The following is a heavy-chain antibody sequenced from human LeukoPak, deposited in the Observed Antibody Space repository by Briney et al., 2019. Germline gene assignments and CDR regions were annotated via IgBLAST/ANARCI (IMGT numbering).Heavy chain of an antibody. CDR2: INHSGST. Sequence: PSETLSLTCAVYGGSFSGYYWSWIRQPPGKGLEWIGEINHSGSTNYNPSLKSRVTISVDTSKNQFSLKLSSATAADTAVYYCARGQVAQRVPKFGYWGQGTLVTVSS. V-gene: IGHV4-34*01. D-gene: IGHD2-2*01. CDR3: ARGQVAQRVPKFGY. J-gene: IGHJ4*02. CDR1: GGSFSGYY.